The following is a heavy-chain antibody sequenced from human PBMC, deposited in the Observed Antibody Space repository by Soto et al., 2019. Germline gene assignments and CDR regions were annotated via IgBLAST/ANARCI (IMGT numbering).Heavy chain of an antibody. CDR2: ISSSSSYI. V-gene: IGHV3-21*01. D-gene: IGHD2-2*01. CDR3: ARDSCSSTSCPSGSLMDV. Sequence: EVQLVESGGGLVKPGGSLRLSCAASGFTFSSYSMNWVRQAPGKGLEWVSSISSSSSYIYYADSVKGRFTISRDNVKNSLYLQMNSLRAEDTAVYYCARDSCSSTSCPSGSLMDVWGQGTTVTVSS. CDR1: GFTFSSYS. J-gene: IGHJ6*02.